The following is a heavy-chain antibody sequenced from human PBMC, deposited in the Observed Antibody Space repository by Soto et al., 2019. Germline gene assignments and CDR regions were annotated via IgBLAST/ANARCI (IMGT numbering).Heavy chain of an antibody. CDR2: ISYDGSNK. V-gene: IGHV3-30*18. CDR3: AKDRITIFGVVTAPEYYFDY. D-gene: IGHD3-3*01. CDR1: GFTFSSYG. Sequence: AGGSLRLSCAASGFTFSSYGMHWVRQAPGKGLEWVAVISYDGSNKYYADSVKGRFTISRDNSKNTLYLQMNSLRAEDTAVYYCAKDRITIFGVVTAPEYYFDYWGQGTLVTVSS. J-gene: IGHJ4*02.